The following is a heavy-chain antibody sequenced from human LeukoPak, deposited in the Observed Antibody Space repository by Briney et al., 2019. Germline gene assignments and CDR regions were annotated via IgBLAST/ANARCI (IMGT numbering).Heavy chain of an antibody. CDR2: ISSSGSTI. D-gene: IGHD3-10*01. Sequence: GGSLRLSCAASGFTFSDYYMSWIRQAPGKGLEWVSYISSSGSTIYYADSVKGRFTISRDNAKNSLYLQMNSLRAEDTAVYYCARDATMVRGVTLGFTDYWGQGTLVTVSS. J-gene: IGHJ4*02. CDR3: ARDATMVRGVTLGFTDY. CDR1: GFTFSDYY. V-gene: IGHV3-11*04.